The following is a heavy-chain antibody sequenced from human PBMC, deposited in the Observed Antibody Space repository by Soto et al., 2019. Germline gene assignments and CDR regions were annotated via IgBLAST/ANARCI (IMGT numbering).Heavy chain of an antibody. CDR1: GGSISSGGYY. CDR2: IYYSGST. V-gene: IGHV4-31*03. D-gene: IGHD4-17*01. J-gene: IGHJ3*02. Sequence: QVQLQESGPGLVKPSQTLSLTCTVSGGSISSGGYYWSWIRQHPGKGLEWIGYIYYSGSTYYNPSLKIRVTISVDTSKNQFSLKLSSVTAADTAVYYCARDYTPDYGDDGGAFDIWGQGTMVTVSS. CDR3: ARDYTPDYGDDGGAFDI.